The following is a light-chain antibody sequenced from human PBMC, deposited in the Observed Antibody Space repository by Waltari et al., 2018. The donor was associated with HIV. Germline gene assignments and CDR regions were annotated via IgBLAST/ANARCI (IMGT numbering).Light chain of an antibody. CDR3: QQYGSSPFT. CDR2: GAS. V-gene: IGKV3-20*01. J-gene: IGKJ3*01. Sequence: EIVLTQSPGTLSLSPGERATLPCRASQSVSSGYLAWYQQKPGQAPRLPISGASRRATGIPDRFSGWGSGTDFTLTISRLEPEDFAVYYCQQYGSSPFTFGPGTKVHIK. CDR1: QSVSSGY.